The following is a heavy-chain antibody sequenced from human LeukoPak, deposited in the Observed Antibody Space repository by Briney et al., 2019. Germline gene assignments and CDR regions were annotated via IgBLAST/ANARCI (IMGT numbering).Heavy chain of an antibody. Sequence: PSETLSLTCTVSGDSMTSSNHYWVWIRQPPGKGLEWIGSIYYGGSTYYNPSLKSRVTISQDTSKKQLSLKVNTVTAADTAVYHCARRSHCTGDSCYPVWGQGTTVTVSS. V-gene: IGHV4-39*01. CDR2: IYYGGST. CDR3: ARRSHCTGDSCYPV. CDR1: GDSMTSSNHY. J-gene: IGHJ6*02. D-gene: IGHD2-15*01.